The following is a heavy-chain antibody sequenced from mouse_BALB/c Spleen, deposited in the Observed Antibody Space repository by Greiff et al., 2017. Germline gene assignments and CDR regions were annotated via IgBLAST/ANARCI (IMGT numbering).Heavy chain of an antibody. D-gene: IGHD1-1*01. CDR1: GYTFTSYY. CDR2: INPSNGGT. J-gene: IGHJ2*01. Sequence: QVQLQQPGAELVTPGASVKLSCKASGYTFTSYYMYWVKQRPGQGLEWIGGINPSNGGTNFNEKFKSKATLTVDKSSSTAYMQLSSLTSEDSAVYYCTRVGDYDGSNRNWGQGTTLTVSA. V-gene: IGHV1S81*02. CDR3: TRVGDYDGSNRN.